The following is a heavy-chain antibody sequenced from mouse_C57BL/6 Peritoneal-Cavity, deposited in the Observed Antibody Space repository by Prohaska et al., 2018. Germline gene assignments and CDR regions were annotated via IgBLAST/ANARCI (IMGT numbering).Heavy chain of an antibody. V-gene: IGHV1-61*01. Sequence: QLLLQHPAAYLVLPGSSVKLSCKPSGYTFTSYCMDWVQQSPGHGLEWIVNIYPSVSETHYNQKFKDKAKLTVEKSASTAYMQLRSLASEDSAVDDWEREEGRYYFDYWGQGTTVTVSS. CDR1: GYTFTSYC. J-gene: IGHJ2*01. CDR2: IYPSVSET. CDR3: EREEGRYYFDY.